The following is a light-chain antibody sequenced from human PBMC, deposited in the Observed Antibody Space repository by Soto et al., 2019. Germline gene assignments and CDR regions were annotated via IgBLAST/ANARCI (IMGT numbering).Light chain of an antibody. Sequence: EIVLTQSPATLSLSPGERATLSCRASQSVSSYLAWYQQKPGQAPRLLIYDASNRATGIPARFSGSGSGTDFTLTISSLEPEDFAVYYCQQRSNFLTFGGGTKEEIK. V-gene: IGKV3-11*01. CDR3: QQRSNFLT. CDR1: QSVSSY. J-gene: IGKJ4*01. CDR2: DAS.